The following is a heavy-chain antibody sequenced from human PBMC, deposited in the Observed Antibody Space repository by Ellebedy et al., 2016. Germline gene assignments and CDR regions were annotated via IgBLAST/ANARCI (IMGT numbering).Heavy chain of an antibody. CDR3: VVIYNSNSYRDY. CDR1: GGSISSSNYY. J-gene: IGHJ4*02. D-gene: IGHD5-24*01. Sequence: GSLRLXXSVSGGSISSSNYYWGWIRQPPGKGLEWIGSIYYSGSTYYNPSLKSRVIISEDTSKNQFSLNLNSVTAADTAVYYCVVIYNSNSYRDYWGQGTLVTVSS. V-gene: IGHV4-39*07. CDR2: IYYSGST.